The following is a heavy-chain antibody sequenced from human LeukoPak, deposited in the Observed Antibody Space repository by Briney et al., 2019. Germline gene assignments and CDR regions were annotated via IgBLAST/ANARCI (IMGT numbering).Heavy chain of an antibody. CDR1: GGSISSNNW. CDR3: ARDLTVRGVISFDY. D-gene: IGHD3-10*01. Sequence: PSETLSLTCAVSGGSISSNNWWSWVRQPPGKGLEWIGETYHSGSTNYNPSLKSRVTISVDKSKNQFSLKLSSVTAADTAVYYCARDLTVRGVISFDYWGQGTLVTVSS. CDR2: TYHSGST. V-gene: IGHV4-4*02. J-gene: IGHJ4*02.